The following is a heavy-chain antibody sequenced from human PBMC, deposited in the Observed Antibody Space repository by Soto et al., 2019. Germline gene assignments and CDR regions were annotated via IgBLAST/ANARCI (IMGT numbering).Heavy chain of an antibody. J-gene: IGHJ4*02. CDR3: ARDIEPPGLFFDY. D-gene: IGHD6-13*01. V-gene: IGHV3-11*01. Sequence: GGSLRLSCAASGFSFSDYYMSWIRQAPGKGLEWVSYIDFRSNSIYYADSAKGRFTISRDNAKNSLYLQMNSLRAEDTAVYYCARDIEPPGLFFDYWGQGALVTVSS. CDR1: GFSFSDYY. CDR2: IDFRSNSI.